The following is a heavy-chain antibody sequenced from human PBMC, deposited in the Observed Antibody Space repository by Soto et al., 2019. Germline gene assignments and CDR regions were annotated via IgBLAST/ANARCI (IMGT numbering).Heavy chain of an antibody. CDR3: AKGKNSGTYRFYFDY. Sequence: PGGSLRLSCAASGITLSSYAMSWVRQAPGKGPEWVSGISASGGSTSYADSVKGRFTISRDNSKNTLYLQMNRLRADDTAVYHCAKGKNSGTYRFYFDYWGQGDLVTVSS. V-gene: IGHV3-23*01. CDR2: ISASGGST. CDR1: GITLSSYA. D-gene: IGHD1-26*01. J-gene: IGHJ4*02.